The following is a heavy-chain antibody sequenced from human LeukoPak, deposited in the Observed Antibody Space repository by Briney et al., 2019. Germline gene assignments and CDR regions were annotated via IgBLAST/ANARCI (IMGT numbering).Heavy chain of an antibody. CDR3: AHRQTLLCRTIFGVVIGGYFDY. CDR2: IYWNDDK. D-gene: IGHD3-3*01. Sequence: SGPTLVKPTQTLTLTCTFSGFSRRTSGVGVGWIRQTPGKALEWLALIYWNDDKRYSPSLKSRLTITKDTSRNKVVLTMTNMDPVDTATYYYAHRQTLLCRTIFGVVIGGYFDYWGQGTLVTVSS. CDR1: GFSRRTSGVG. J-gene: IGHJ4*02. V-gene: IGHV2-5*01.